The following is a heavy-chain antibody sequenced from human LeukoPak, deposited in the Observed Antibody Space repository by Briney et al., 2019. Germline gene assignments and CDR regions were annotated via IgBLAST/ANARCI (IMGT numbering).Heavy chain of an antibody. CDR2: ISASGDVT. J-gene: IGHJ3*02. D-gene: IGHD1-1*01. Sequence: TGGSLRLSCAASGFTFSKFPMGWVRQAPGRGLEWVSAISASGDVTFYADSLMGRFTISRDNSKSTLYLQMNGLRAEDTAIFYCAKSLFTSATGTGRAFHIWGQGTRVTVSS. V-gene: IGHV3-23*01. CDR3: AKSLFTSATGTGRAFHI. CDR1: GFTFSKFP.